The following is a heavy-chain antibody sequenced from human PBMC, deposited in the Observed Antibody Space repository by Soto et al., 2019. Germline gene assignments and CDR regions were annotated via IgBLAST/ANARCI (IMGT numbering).Heavy chain of an antibody. CDR1: GGFVNSDTHS. J-gene: IGHJ6*02. Sequence: QVQLQESGPGLVKPSETLSLTCTVSGGFVNSDTHSWSWIRQTPGKRLEWIGFIYSGGSTKNPSLRSRVTMSVDTSKNQFSLKLRSVSVADTAVYHCARFVRSCSATTCSTRADVWGQGITVTVSS. CDR2: IYSGGST. D-gene: IGHD2-2*01. V-gene: IGHV4-61*01. CDR3: ARFVRSCSATTCSTRADV.